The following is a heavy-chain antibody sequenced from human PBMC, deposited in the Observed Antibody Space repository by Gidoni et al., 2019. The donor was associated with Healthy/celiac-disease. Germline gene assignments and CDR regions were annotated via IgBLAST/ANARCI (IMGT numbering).Heavy chain of an antibody. V-gene: IGHV4-39*01. J-gene: IGHJ4*02. D-gene: IGHD3-16*02. CDR2: IYYSGRT. Sequence: QLQLQESGPGLLKPSETLSLTCTVSGGSISISSYYWGWIRQPPGKGLEWIGSIYYSGRTYYNPSLKSRVTISVDTSKNQFSLKLSSVTAADTAVYYCARLDVWGSYRYFDYWGQGTLVTVSS. CDR1: GGSISISSYY. CDR3: ARLDVWGSYRYFDY.